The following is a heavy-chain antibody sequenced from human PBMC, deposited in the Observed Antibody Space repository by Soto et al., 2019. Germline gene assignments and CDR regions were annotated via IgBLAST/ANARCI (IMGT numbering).Heavy chain of an antibody. CDR3: AKDLSAYYGSITYDFWRPTSYFDY. CDR2: ISGSGGST. CDR1: GFTFSSYA. J-gene: IGHJ4*02. V-gene: IGHV3-23*01. Sequence: GGSLRLSCAASGFTFSSYAMSWVRQAPGKGLEWVSAISGSGGSTYYADSVKGRFTISRDNSKNTLYLQMKSLRAEDTAVYYCAKDLSAYYGSITYDFWRPTSYFDYWGQGTLVTVSS. D-gene: IGHD3-3*01.